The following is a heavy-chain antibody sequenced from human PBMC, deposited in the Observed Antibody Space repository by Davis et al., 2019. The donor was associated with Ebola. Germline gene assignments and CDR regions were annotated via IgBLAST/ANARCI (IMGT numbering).Heavy chain of an antibody. CDR2: ISSSDSTI. CDR3: ARDRGLSDGYNYLDY. D-gene: IGHD5-24*01. J-gene: IGHJ4*02. V-gene: IGHV3-11*04. Sequence: GESLKISCAASGFTFSDYYMSWIRQAPGKGLEWVSYISSSDSTIYYADSVKGRFTISRDNSKNTLYLQMNSLRAEDTAVYYCARDRGLSDGYNYLDYWGQGTLVTVSS. CDR1: GFTFSDYY.